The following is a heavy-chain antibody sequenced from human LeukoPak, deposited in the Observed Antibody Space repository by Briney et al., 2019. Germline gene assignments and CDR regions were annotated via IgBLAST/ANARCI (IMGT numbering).Heavy chain of an antibody. CDR1: GGSFSGYY. D-gene: IGHD3-16*02. CDR2: INHSGST. Sequence: SETLSLTCAVYGGSFSGYYWSWIRQPPGKALEWIGEINHSGSTNYNPSLKSRVTISVDTSKNQFSLKLSSVTAADTAVYYCASGHYDYVWGSYRFTVFDYWGQGTLVTVSS. J-gene: IGHJ4*02. V-gene: IGHV4-34*01. CDR3: ASGHYDYVWGSYRFTVFDY.